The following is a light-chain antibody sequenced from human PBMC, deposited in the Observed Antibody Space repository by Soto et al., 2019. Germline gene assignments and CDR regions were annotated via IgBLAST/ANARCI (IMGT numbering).Light chain of an antibody. CDR2: GAS. J-gene: IGKJ1*01. CDR1: QSVSSSY. V-gene: IGKV3-20*01. Sequence: EIVLTQSPGILSLSPGERATLSCRASQSVSSSYLAWYQQKPGQAPRLLIYGASGRATGIPDRFSGSGSGTDFTLTISRLEPEDFAVYYCQQYGSLPRTFGQGTKVDIK. CDR3: QQYGSLPRT.